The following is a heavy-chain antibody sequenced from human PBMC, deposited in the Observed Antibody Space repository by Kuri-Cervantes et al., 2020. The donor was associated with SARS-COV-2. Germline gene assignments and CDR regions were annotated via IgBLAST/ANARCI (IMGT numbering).Heavy chain of an antibody. CDR1: GFTFNTYS. V-gene: IGHV3-21*01. J-gene: IGHJ6*02. Sequence: GGSLRLSCVGSGFTFNTYSLNWVRQAPGKGLEWVASISSSRPYIFYADSVKGRFTVSRDNAKKSLFLQMNSLRVEDTAVYYCARGHSGDNWSHFYGMDVWGLGTTVTVSS. D-gene: IGHD4-23*01. CDR2: ISSSRPYI. CDR3: ARGHSGDNWSHFYGMDV.